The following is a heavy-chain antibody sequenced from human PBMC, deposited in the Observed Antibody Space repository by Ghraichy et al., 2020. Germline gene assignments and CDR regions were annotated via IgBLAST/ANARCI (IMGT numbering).Heavy chain of an antibody. Sequence: SETLSLTCAVYGGSFSGYYWSWIRQPPGKGLEWIGEINHSGSTNYNPSLKSRVTISVDTSKNQFSLKLSSVTAADTAVYYCARLPGVGATTRRDLWSPMRYYYYYMDVWGKGTTVTVSS. CDR1: GGSFSGYY. J-gene: IGHJ6*03. CDR3: ARLPGVGATTRRDLWSPMRYYYYYMDV. D-gene: IGHD1-26*01. CDR2: INHSGST. V-gene: IGHV4-34*01.